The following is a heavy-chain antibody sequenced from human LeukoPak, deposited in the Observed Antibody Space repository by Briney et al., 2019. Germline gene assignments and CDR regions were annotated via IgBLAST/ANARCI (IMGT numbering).Heavy chain of an antibody. CDR1: GGSLSDYY. J-gene: IGHJ5*02. CDR2: IYYSGST. V-gene: IGHV4-59*01. CDR3: ARAGGNRFDP. D-gene: IGHD3-10*01. Sequence: SETLSLTCTVSGGSLSDYYLSWIRQYPGQGLEWIGYIYYSGSTAFNPSLKSRVTISVDTSKNQFSLKLTSVTAADTAVYYCARAGGNRFDPWGQGILVTVSS.